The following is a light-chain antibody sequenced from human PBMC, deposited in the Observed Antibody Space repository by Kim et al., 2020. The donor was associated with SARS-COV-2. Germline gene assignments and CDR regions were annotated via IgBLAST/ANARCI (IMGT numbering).Light chain of an antibody. Sequence: SESEGAEGTRTCRESQSITEYLIWYQQKPGNAPKLLIYTASNLQSGVPSRFSGSGSGTDFTLTISSLQPEDFATYYCQQGYSTPYTFGQGTKLEI. CDR1: QSITEY. CDR3: QQGYSTPYT. J-gene: IGKJ2*01. V-gene: IGKV1-39*01. CDR2: TAS.